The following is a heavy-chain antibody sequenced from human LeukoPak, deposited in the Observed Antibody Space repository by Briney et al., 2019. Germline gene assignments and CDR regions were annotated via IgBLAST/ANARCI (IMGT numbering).Heavy chain of an antibody. Sequence: SETLSLTCTVSGGSVSSGSYYWSWIRQPPGKGLEWIGYIYYSGSTNYNPSLKSRVTISVDTSKNQFSLKLSSVTAADTAVYYCARGPYCSSASCYGQYYYYYGMDFWGQGTTVTVSS. CDR1: GGSVSSGSYY. D-gene: IGHD2-2*01. J-gene: IGHJ6*02. V-gene: IGHV4-61*01. CDR3: ARGPYCSSASCYGQYYYYYGMDF. CDR2: IYYSGST.